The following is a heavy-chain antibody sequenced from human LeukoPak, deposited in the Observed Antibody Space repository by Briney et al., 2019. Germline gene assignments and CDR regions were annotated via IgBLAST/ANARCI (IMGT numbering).Heavy chain of an antibody. CDR1: GGSISSGGYS. J-gene: IGHJ3*02. CDR3: ARAPPPPLYCGGDCYHDAFDI. V-gene: IGHV4-30-2*01. CDR2: IYHSGST. D-gene: IGHD2-21*02. Sequence: SQTLSLTCAVSGGSISSGGYSWSWIRQPPGKGLEWIGYIYHSGSTYYNPSLKSRVTISVDRSKNQFSLKLSSVTAADTAVYYCARAPPPPLYCGGDCYHDAFDIWGQGTMVTVSS.